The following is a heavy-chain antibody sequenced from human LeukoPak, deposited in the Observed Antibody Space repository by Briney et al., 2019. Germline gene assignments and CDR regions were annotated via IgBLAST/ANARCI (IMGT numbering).Heavy chain of an antibody. Sequence: PSETLSLTCTVSGGSISSHYWSWIRQPAEEGLEWIGRIYTSGSTNYNPSLKSRVTMSVDTSKNQFSLKLSSVTAADTAVYYCARDQQGGTIFGVDTFDPWGQGTLVTVSS. CDR2: IYTSGST. V-gene: IGHV4-4*07. J-gene: IGHJ5*02. D-gene: IGHD3-3*01. CDR3: ARDQQGGTIFGVDTFDP. CDR1: GGSISSHY.